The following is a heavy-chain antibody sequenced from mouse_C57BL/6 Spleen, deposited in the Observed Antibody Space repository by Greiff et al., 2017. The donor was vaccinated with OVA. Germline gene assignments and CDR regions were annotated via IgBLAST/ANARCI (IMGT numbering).Heavy chain of an antibody. CDR3: TLYDGYYLY. CDR1: GFNIKDDY. V-gene: IGHV14-4*01. D-gene: IGHD2-3*01. J-gene: IGHJ3*01. CDR2: IDPENGDT. Sequence: VQLQQSGAELVRPGASVKLSCTASGFNIKDDYMHWVKQRPEQGLEWIGWIDPENGDTEYASKFQGKATITADTSSNTAYLQLSSLTSEDTAVYYCTLYDGYYLYWGQGTLVTVSA.